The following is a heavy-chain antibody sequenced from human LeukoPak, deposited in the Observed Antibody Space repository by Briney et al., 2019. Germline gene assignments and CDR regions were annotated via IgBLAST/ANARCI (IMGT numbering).Heavy chain of an antibody. CDR1: GFTFSSYS. CDR3: ARDTVKVSTISRVPHYTDV. D-gene: IGHD5/OR15-5a*01. Sequence: GGSLRLSCAASGFTFSSYSMLWVRQAPGKGLEWVSYISSSSSTIHYADSVKGRFTISRDNAKNSLYLQMNTLRAEDTAVYYCARDTVKVSTISRVPHYTDVWGKGTTVTISS. J-gene: IGHJ6*03. V-gene: IGHV3-48*01. CDR2: ISSSSSTI.